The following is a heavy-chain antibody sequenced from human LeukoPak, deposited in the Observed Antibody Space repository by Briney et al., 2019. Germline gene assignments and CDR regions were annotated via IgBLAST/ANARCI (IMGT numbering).Heavy chain of an antibody. Sequence: SETLSLTCAVYGGSFSGYYWSWIRQPPGKGLEWIGYIYYSGSTYYNPSLKSRVTISVDTSKNQFSLKLSSVTAADTAVYYYASCYYDSSGYYYIFDYWGQGTLVTVSS. V-gene: IGHV4-34*09. CDR2: IYYSGST. CDR1: GGSFSGYY. J-gene: IGHJ4*02. CDR3: ASCYYDSSGYYYIFDY. D-gene: IGHD3-22*01.